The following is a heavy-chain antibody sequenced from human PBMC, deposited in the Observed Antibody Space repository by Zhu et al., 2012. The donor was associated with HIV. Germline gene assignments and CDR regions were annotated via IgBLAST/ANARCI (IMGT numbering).Heavy chain of an antibody. D-gene: IGHD3-10*01. CDR2: PFILEAP. CDR1: VAPSAVVITP. V-gene: IGHV4-30-2*01. Sequence: QVQLQESGSGLVKPSQTPVPSPALSLVAPSAVVITPGAGSGSHQGRAWSGLATPFILEAPYYNPSLKSRVTISLDRPKNQSSLNLNSVTAADTAVYYCARGGIFGSGNYCPPFRAEFLEHWGQGTLVTVSS. CDR3: ARGGIFGSGNYCPPFRAEFLEH. J-gene: IGHJ1*01.